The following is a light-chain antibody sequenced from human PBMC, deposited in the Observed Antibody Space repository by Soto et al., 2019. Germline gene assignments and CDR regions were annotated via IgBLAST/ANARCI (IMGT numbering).Light chain of an antibody. CDR3: HQYDNAPQT. CDR2: GAS. V-gene: IGKV3-20*01. J-gene: IGKJ2*01. Sequence: EIVLTQSPDTLSLSPGERATLSCRASRTVIRNNLAWHQQKPGQTPRLLVYGASNRATGIPDRFSGSGSGTDFSLTISRLEPEDFAVYYCHQYDNAPQTYGQGTKVDIK. CDR1: RTVIRNN.